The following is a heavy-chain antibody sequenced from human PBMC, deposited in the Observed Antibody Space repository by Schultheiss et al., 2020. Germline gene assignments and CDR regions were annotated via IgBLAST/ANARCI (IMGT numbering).Heavy chain of an antibody. CDR2: ISGSGGST. CDR3: ARQPNDSRMFPDAFDI. V-gene: IGHV3-23*01. CDR1: GGSISSDY. J-gene: IGHJ3*02. Sequence: LSLTCTVSGGSISSDYWNWIRQSPGKWLEWVSGISGSGGSTYYADSVKGRFTISRDNSKNTLYLQMNSLRAEDTAVYYCARQPNDSRMFPDAFDIWGQGTMVTVSS. D-gene: IGHD1-1*01.